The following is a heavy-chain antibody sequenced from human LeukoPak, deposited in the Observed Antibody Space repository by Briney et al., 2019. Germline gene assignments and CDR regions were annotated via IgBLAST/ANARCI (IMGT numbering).Heavy chain of an antibody. CDR1: GFTVSNNY. CDR2: TYSGGKT. Sequence: GGSLRLSCAASGFTVSNNYLTWVRQAPGKGLEWVSLTYSGGKTYYADSVKGRFTISRDSSKNTLYLQMNSLRAEDTAMYYCARGGEFGYWGQGTLVTVSS. D-gene: IGHD3-16*01. CDR3: ARGGEFGY. V-gene: IGHV3-53*01. J-gene: IGHJ4*02.